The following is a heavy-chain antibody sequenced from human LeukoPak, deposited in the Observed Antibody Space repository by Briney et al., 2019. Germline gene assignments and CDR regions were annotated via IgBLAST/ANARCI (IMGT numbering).Heavy chain of an antibody. D-gene: IGHD6-19*01. CDR1: GYTFTSYG. J-gene: IGHJ3*02. CDR3: ARGLQENLAWLTAFSAFDI. V-gene: IGHV1-18*01. CDR2: ISAYNGNT. Sequence: ASVKVSCKTSGYTFTSYGISWVRQAPGQGLEWMGWISAYNGNTNYAQKVQGGVTMTTDTSTSTAYMELRSLRSDDTAVYYCARGLQENLAWLTAFSAFDIWGQGTMVTVSS.